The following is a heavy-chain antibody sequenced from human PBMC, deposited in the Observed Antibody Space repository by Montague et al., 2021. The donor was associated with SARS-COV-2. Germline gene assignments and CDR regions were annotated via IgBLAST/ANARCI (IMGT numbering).Heavy chain of an antibody. J-gene: IGHJ3*02. V-gene: IGHV4-39*01. D-gene: IGHD3-10*01. CDR2: SYYSGTT. Sequence: SETLSLTCTVSGDSFNSPKYYCAWIRQPPGKGLEWIGSSYYSGTTYDNPSLRSQVTMPVDTSKTQFSLKMNSVTAADTAVYYCARGSYGSGSYHAFDIWSQGTVVAVSS. CDR1: GDSFNSPKYY. CDR3: ARGSYGSGSYHAFDI.